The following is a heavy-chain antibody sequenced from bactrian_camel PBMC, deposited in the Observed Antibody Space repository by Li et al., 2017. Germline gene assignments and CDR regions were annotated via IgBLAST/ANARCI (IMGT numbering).Heavy chain of an antibody. V-gene: IGHV3S53*01. CDR2: IDSDGST. D-gene: IGHD6*01. Sequence: HVQLVESGGGSVQSGGSLTLSCAATSPSYRSYCMGWFRQAPGREREGVATIDSDGSTSYADSVKGRFTISKDNAKNILYLQMNSLKPEDTAMYYCAADELRFDYRGGSWINYWGQGTQVTVS. CDR1: SPSYRSYC. J-gene: IGHJ4*01. CDR3: AADELRFDYRGGSWINY.